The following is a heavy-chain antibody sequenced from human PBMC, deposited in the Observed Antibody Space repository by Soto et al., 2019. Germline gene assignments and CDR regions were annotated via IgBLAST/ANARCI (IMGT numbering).Heavy chain of an antibody. CDR2: INSDGSDN. V-gene: IGHV3-7*01. J-gene: IGHJ4*02. CDR3: ARLPRTLDS. Sequence: GGSLRLSCSASVFIFSSHWMHWVRQAPGKGLEWVANINSDGSDNYYVDSVKGRFTISRDNARNSLYLQMNSLRVEDTAVYYCARLPRTLDSWGQGVLVTVSS. CDR1: VFIFSSHW.